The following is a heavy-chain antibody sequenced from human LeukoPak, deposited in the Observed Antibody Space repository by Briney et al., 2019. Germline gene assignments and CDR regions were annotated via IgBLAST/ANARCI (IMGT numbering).Heavy chain of an antibody. D-gene: IGHD2-8*01. J-gene: IGHJ4*02. V-gene: IGHV4-39*01. CDR3: AASGYSTRWYYYDF. Sequence: SETLSLTCTVSGGSISSSSYYWGWIRQPPGKGLERIGSIYYSGSTYYNPSLKSRVTISVDTSKDQFSLKLTSVTAADTAVYYCAASGYSTRWYYYDFWGQGTLVTVSS. CDR2: IYYSGST. CDR1: GGSISSSSYY.